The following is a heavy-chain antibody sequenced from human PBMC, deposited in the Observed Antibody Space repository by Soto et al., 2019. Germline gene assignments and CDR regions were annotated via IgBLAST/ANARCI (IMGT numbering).Heavy chain of an antibody. Sequence: GASVKVSCKASGYTFTGYYMHWVRQAPGQGLEWMGWINPNSGGTNYAQKFQGRVTMTRDTSISTAYMELSRLRSDDTAVYYCARDAKQLAHYYYYGMDVWGQGTTVTSP. CDR3: ARDAKQLAHYYYYGMDV. J-gene: IGHJ6*02. V-gene: IGHV1-2*02. CDR1: GYTFTGYY. D-gene: IGHD6-6*01. CDR2: INPNSGGT.